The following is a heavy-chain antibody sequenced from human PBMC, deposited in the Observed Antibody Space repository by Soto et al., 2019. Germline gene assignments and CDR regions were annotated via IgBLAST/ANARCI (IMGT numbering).Heavy chain of an antibody. J-gene: IGHJ5*02. CDR2: IYSTGTTT. Sequence: QLQLQESGPGLVKPSETLSLTCTVSGDSISSGSYYWVWVRQPPGEGLERIGSIYSTGTTTYYSQSLKSRVTISLDTSKNQFSLKLTSVTATDTAIYFCARLMPRTGNWFDPWGQGTLVTVSS. CDR3: ARLMPRTGNWFDP. CDR1: GDSISSGSYY. V-gene: IGHV4-39*01. D-gene: IGHD2-2*01.